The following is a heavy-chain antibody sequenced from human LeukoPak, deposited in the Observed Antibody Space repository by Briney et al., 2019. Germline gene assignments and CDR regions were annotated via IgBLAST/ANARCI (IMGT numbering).Heavy chain of an antibody. CDR1: GFTFSCYA. V-gene: IGHV3-23*01. CDR2: ISGSGGST. CDR3: AKRGAEVGTTVAPGDY. J-gene: IGHJ4*02. Sequence: GGSLRLSCAASGFTFSCYAMSWVRQAPGKGLEWVSAISGSGGSTYYADSVKGRFTISRDNSKNTLYLQMNSLRAEETAVYYCAKRGAEVGTTVAPGDYWGQGTLLTVSS. D-gene: IGHD1-26*01.